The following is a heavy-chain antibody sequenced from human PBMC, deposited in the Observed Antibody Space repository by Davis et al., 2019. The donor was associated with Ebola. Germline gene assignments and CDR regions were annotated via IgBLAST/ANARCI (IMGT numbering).Heavy chain of an antibody. J-gene: IGHJ4*02. V-gene: IGHV1-18*01. CDR1: GYTFKNYA. D-gene: IGHD4-23*01. Sequence: ASVKVSCKASGYTFKNYAISWVRQAPGQGLEWMGWISAYNGNTNYAQKLQGRVTMTTDTSTSTAYMELRSLRSDDTAVYYCARDLVVTPLHYWGQGTLVTVSS. CDR2: ISAYNGNT. CDR3: ARDLVVTPLHY.